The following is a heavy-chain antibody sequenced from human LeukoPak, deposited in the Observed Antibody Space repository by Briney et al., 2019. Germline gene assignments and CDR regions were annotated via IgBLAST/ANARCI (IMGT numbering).Heavy chain of an antibody. CDR2: ISSSGSTI. CDR3: AREDDDILTGYLDAFDI. V-gene: IGHV3-11*01. CDR1: GFTFSVYY. D-gene: IGHD3-9*01. Sequence: GGSLRLSCAASGFTFSVYYMSWIRQAPGKGLEWVSYISSSGSTIYYADSVKGRFTISRDNAKNSLYLQMNSLRAEDTAVYYCAREDDDILTGYLDAFDIWGQGTMVTVSS. J-gene: IGHJ3*02.